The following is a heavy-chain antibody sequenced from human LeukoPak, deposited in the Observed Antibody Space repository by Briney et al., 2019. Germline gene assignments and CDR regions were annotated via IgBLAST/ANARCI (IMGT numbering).Heavy chain of an antibody. V-gene: IGHV1-8*03. J-gene: IGHJ5*02. D-gene: IGHD6-6*01. Sequence: ASVKVSCKASGYTFTSYDINWVRQATGQGLEWMGWMNPNSGNTGYAQKFQGRVTITRNTSISTAYMELRSLRSDDTAVYYCARGVYSSSSGGNWFDPWGQGTLVTVSS. CDR3: ARGVYSSSSGGNWFDP. CDR2: MNPNSGNT. CDR1: GYTFTSYD.